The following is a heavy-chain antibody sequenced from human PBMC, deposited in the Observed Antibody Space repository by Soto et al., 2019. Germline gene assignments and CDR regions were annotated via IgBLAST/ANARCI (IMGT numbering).Heavy chain of an antibody. CDR2: ISSSSSYI. D-gene: IGHD4-17*01. J-gene: IGHJ1*01. V-gene: IGHV3-21*01. CDR3: ARDRDYGDYVFQH. Sequence: EVQLVESGGGLVKPGGSLRLSCAASGFTFSSYSMNWVRQAPGKGLEWVSSISSSSSYIYYADSVKGRFTISRDNAKNSLYLQMNSLRAEDTAVYYCARDRDYGDYVFQHWGQGTLVTVSS. CDR1: GFTFSSYS.